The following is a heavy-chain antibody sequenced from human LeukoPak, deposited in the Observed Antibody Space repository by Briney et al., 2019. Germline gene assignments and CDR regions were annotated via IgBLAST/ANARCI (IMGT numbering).Heavy chain of an antibody. D-gene: IGHD3-3*01. CDR1: GCTLSSYT. Sequence: SVKASFKASGCTLSSYTSSGVGQAPGQGREWMGGIIPILGIENYAQKIQGRVTITTDKSTSTTYMEMSSLRSEDTAVYYCARDGVVTGPFGYWGQGTLVTVSS. V-gene: IGHV1-69*16. CDR2: IIPILGIE. J-gene: IGHJ4*02. CDR3: ARDGVVTGPFGY.